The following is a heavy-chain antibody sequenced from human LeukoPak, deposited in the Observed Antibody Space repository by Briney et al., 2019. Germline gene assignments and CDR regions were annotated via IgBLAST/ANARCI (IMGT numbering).Heavy chain of an antibody. V-gene: IGHV5-51*01. J-gene: IGHJ5*02. D-gene: IGHD4-23*01. CDR2: IYPGDSDT. CDR1: GYSFTTYW. Sequence: GESLKISCQGSGYSFTTYWIGWVRQMPGKGLECMGIIYPGDSDTRYSPSFQGQVTISADKSINTAYLQWSSLKASDTAMYYCARRKDGGNYDWFDPWGQGTLVTVSS. CDR3: ARRKDGGNYDWFDP.